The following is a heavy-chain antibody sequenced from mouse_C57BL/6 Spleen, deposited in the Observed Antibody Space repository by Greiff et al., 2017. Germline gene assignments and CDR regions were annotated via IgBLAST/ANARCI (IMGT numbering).Heavy chain of an antibody. CDR1: GYTFTSYW. J-gene: IGHJ3*01. CDR2: IDPSDSET. V-gene: IGHV1-52*01. D-gene: IGHD1-1*01. CDR3: ARDTTVGFAY. Sequence: QVQLQQPGAELVRPGSSVQLSCKASGYTFTSYWMHWVKQRPIQGLEWIGNIDPSDSETHYNQKFKDKATLTVDKSSSTAYMQLSSLTSEDSAVYYCARDTTVGFAYWGQGTLVTVSA.